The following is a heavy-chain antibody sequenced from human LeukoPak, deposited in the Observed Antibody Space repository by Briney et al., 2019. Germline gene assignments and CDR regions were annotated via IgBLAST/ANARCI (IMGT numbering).Heavy chain of an antibody. CDR1: GFTFGIYR. J-gene: IGHJ4*02. CDR3: ARDYRRCFDY. Sequence: PGGSLRLSCAASGFTFGIYRMTWVRQAPGKGLEWVANIKQDGSEKYYVDSVKGRFTISRDNAKNSLYLQMNRLRAEDTAVYYCARDYRRCFDYWGQGTLVTVSS. D-gene: IGHD4-17*01. V-gene: IGHV3-7*03. CDR2: IKQDGSEK.